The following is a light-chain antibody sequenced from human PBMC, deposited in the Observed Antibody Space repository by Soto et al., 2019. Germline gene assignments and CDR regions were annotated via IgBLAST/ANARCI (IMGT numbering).Light chain of an antibody. Sequence: QSVLTQPRSVSGSPGQSVTISCTATGSDVGDSSHVSWYQLHPGKAPKLMIYEVNNRPSGVPDRFSGSKSGSTASLTISGLQAEDEAEYYCATWDDSLNVVFGGGAKLTVL. J-gene: IGLJ2*01. V-gene: IGLV2-11*01. CDR2: EVN. CDR3: ATWDDSLNVV. CDR1: GSDVGDSSH.